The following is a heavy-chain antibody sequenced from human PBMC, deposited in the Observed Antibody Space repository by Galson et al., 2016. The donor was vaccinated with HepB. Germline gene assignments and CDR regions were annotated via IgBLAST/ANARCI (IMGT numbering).Heavy chain of an antibody. CDR3: ARRQTMAEDGHDY. J-gene: IGHJ4*02. CDR1: GYTFINYW. V-gene: IGHV5-10-1*01. D-gene: IGHD5-24*01. CDR2: IDPSDSYT. Sequence: QSGAEVKKPGESLTISCKGSGYTFINYWINWVRQMPGKGLEWMGRIDPSDSYTHYSPSFQGHVTISVDKSVNISYLQWSSLAASDTAIYYCARRQTMAEDGHDYWGQGTLVTVSS.